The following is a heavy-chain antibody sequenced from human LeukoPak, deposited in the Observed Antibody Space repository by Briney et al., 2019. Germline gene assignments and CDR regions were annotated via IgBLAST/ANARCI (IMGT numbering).Heavy chain of an antibody. V-gene: IGHV3-74*01. CDR2: INGDGSST. J-gene: IGHJ6*02. CDR1: GFTFSSYW. Sequence: GGSLRLSCAASGFTFSSYWMHWVRQAPGKGLVWVSRINGDGSSTSYADSVKGRFTISRDNAKNTLYLQMNSLRAEDTAVYYCARGSYYYGSGSYRPYYYYYGMDVWGQGTTVTVSS. D-gene: IGHD3-10*01. CDR3: ARGSYYYGSGSYRPYYYYYGMDV.